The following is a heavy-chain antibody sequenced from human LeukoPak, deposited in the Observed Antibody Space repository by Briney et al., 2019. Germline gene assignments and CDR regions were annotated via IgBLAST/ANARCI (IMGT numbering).Heavy chain of an antibody. V-gene: IGHV3-74*01. CDR1: GFTFSSYW. CDR3: ARDSLPRGYGSGRGPIDY. Sequence: PGGSLRLSCAASGFTFSSYWTHWVRQAPGKGLVWVSRINSDGSSTSYADSVKGRFTISRDNAKNTLYLQMNSLRAEDTAVYYCARDSLPRGYGSGRGPIDYWGQGTLVTVSS. D-gene: IGHD3-10*01. J-gene: IGHJ4*02. CDR2: INSDGSST.